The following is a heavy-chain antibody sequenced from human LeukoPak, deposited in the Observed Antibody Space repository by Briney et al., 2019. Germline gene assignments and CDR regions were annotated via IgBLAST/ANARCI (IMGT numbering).Heavy chain of an antibody. CDR2: IYYSGST. CDR3: AREVGDGYNPMGNFDY. J-gene: IGHJ4*02. D-gene: IGHD5-24*01. CDR1: GGSISSYY. V-gene: IGHV4-59*12. Sequence: PSETLSLTCTVSGGSISSYYWSWIRQPPGKGLEWIGYIYYSGSTNYNPSLKSRVTISVDTSKNQFSLKLSSVTAADTVVYYCAREVGDGYNPMGNFDYWGQGTLVTVSS.